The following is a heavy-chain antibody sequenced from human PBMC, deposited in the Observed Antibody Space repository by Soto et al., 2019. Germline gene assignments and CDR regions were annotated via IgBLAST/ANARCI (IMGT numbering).Heavy chain of an antibody. J-gene: IGHJ4*02. Sequence: EVQLLESGGGLVQPGGSLRLSCVASGHTFHSCAMSWVRQAPGKGLEWVSGISGSGGSTYYADSVRGRFTISRDDSKNRLYLKINSLEAKNTAENYVGKESGAFGVVPAALNWGQGTWATV. CDR2: ISGSGGST. V-gene: IGHV3-23*01. CDR3: GKESGAFGVVPAALN. CDR1: GHTFHSCA. D-gene: IGHD2-2*01.